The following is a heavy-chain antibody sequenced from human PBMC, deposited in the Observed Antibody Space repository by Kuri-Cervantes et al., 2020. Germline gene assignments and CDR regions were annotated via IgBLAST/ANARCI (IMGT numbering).Heavy chain of an antibody. CDR3: ARDRSDTAMVYFDY. D-gene: IGHD5-18*01. V-gene: IGHV3-30-3*01. J-gene: IGHJ4*02. CDR2: ISYDGSNK. Sequence: GESLKISCAASGFTFSSYAMHWVRQAPGKGLEWVAVISYDGSNKYYADSVKGRFTISRDNSKNTLYLQMNSLRAEGTAVYYCARDRSDTAMVYFDYWGQGTLVTVSS. CDR1: GFTFSSYA.